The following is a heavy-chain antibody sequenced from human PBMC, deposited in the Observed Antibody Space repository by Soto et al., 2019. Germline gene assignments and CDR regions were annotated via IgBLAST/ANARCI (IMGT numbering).Heavy chain of an antibody. V-gene: IGHV4-34*01. CDR2: INHSGST. Sequence: SETLSLTCAVYGGSFSCYYWSWIRQPPGKGLEWIGEINHSGSTNYNPSLKSRVTISVDTSKNQFSLKLSSVTAADTAVYYCASGVAAMVIDYWGQGTLVTVSS. CDR3: ASGVAAMVIDY. J-gene: IGHJ4*02. D-gene: IGHD5-18*01. CDR1: GGSFSCYY.